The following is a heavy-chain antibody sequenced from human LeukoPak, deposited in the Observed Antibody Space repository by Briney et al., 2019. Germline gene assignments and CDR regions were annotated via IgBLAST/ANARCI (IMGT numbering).Heavy chain of an antibody. CDR1: GFTFSSYA. CDR3: AKEVTRGYYYDSSGLDY. CDR2: ISGSGGST. D-gene: IGHD3-22*01. V-gene: IGHV3-23*01. J-gene: IGHJ4*02. Sequence: GGSLRLSCAASGFTFSSYAMSWVRQAPGKGLEWGSAISGSGGSTYYADSVKGRFTISRDNSKNTLYLQMNSLRAEETAVYYCAKEVTRGYYYDSSGLDYWGQGTLVTVSS.